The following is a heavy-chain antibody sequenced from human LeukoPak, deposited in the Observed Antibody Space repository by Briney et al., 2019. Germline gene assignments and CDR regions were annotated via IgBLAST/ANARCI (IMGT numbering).Heavy chain of an antibody. CDR2: ISSSGSTI. CDR1: GFSVGSNY. J-gene: IGHJ6*04. D-gene: IGHD3-10*02. CDR3: AELGITMIGGV. V-gene: IGHV3-48*03. Sequence: GGSLRLSCAASGFSVGSNYMNWVRQAPGKGLEWVSYISSSGSTIYYADSVKGRFTISRDNAKNSLYLQMNSLRAEDTAVYHCAELGITMIGGVWGKGTTVTISS.